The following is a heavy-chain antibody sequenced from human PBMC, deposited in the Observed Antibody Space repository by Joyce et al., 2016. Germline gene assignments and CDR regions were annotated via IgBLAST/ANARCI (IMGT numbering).Heavy chain of an antibody. CDR3: ARGLSAFDYSNYAGYDY. J-gene: IGHJ4*02. Sequence: QVQLQQWGAGLLKPSETLSLTCAVYGGSFSGYDWSWIRQPPGKGLEWIGEINHIGSTNYNPSLESRVTISVDTSKNQFSLRLSSVTAADTVVYYCARGLSAFDYSNYAGYDYWGQGTLVTVSS. CDR2: INHIGST. V-gene: IGHV4-34*01. D-gene: IGHD4-11*01. CDR1: GGSFSGYD.